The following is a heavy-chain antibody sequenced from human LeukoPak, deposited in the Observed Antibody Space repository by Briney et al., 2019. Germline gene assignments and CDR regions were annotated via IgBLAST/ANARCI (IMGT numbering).Heavy chain of an antibody. V-gene: IGHV4-59*08. CDR3: ARLKLYFDFSTGNHYYFDS. J-gene: IGHJ4*01. CDR2: IYYSGST. Sequence: TPSETLSLTCSVSGGSTSSYYWSWIRQPPGKQLEWIGYIYYSGSTNYNPSLKSRVTISIDTSKNQFSLNLTSVTAADTAVYYCARLKLYFDFSTGNHYYFDSWGQGTLVIVSS. D-gene: IGHD3-3*01. CDR1: GGSTSSYY.